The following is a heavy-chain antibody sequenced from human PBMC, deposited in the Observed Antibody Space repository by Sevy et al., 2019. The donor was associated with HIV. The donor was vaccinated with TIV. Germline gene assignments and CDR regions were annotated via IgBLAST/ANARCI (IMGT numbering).Heavy chain of an antibody. D-gene: IGHD3-22*01. CDR1: GFTFSNAW. CDR3: TSGSYYDSSGYYYYGY. V-gene: IGHV3-15*01. CDR2: IKSKTDGGTT. J-gene: IGHJ4*02. Sequence: GGSLRLSCAASGFTFSNAWMSWVRQAPGKGLEWVGRIKSKTDGGTTDYAAPVKGSFTISSDDSKNTLYLQMNSLKTEDTAVYYCTSGSYYDSSGYYYYGYWGQGTLVTVSS.